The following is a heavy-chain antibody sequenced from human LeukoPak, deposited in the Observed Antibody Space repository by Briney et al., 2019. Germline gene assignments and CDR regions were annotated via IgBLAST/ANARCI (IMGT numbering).Heavy chain of an antibody. CDR1: GFTVSSNY. J-gene: IGHJ3*02. CDR2: IYSGGST. V-gene: IGHV3-66*01. CDR3: ARAGDTAPDAFDI. Sequence: GGSLRLSCAASGFTVSSNYMSWVRQAPGKGLEWVSVIYSGGSTYYADSVKGRFTISRDNSKSTLYLQMNSLRAEDTAVYYCARAGDTAPDAFDIWGQGTMVTVSS. D-gene: IGHD5-18*01.